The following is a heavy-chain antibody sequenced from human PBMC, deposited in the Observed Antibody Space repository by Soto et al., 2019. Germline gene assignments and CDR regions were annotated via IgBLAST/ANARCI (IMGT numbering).Heavy chain of an antibody. CDR1: GFTFSSYG. J-gene: IGHJ6*03. CDR3: ARGAGGYYYMDV. D-gene: IGHD3-10*01. V-gene: IGHV3-33*01. Sequence: GGSLRLSCAASGFTFSSYGMHWVRQAPGKGLEWVAVIWYDGRSTNYADSVKGRFTISRDNAKNTVYLQMNSLRVEDTAVYYCARGAGGYYYMDVWGKGTTVTVSS. CDR2: IWYDGRST.